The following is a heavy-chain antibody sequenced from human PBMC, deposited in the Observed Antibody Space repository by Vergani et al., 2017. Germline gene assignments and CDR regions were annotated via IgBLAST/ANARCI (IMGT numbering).Heavy chain of an antibody. Sequence: QVQLVQSGAEVKKPGSSVKVSCKASGVTFSGYGISWVRQAPGQGFEWMGRIIPIFGAPNYAQKFQGRVTLTADESTSTVYMEVSRLTYEDTAVYYCARGRYSSSFYTYWGKGTPVTVSS. D-gene: IGHD6-13*01. CDR2: IIPIFGAP. V-gene: IGHV1-69*13. CDR1: GVTFSGYG. CDR3: ARGRYSSSFYTY. J-gene: IGHJ4*02.